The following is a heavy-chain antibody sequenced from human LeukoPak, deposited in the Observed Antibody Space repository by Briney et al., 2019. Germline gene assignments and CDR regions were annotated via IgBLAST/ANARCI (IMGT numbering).Heavy chain of an antibody. Sequence: PGGSLRLSCAASGFTFSSYWMSWVRQAPGKGLEWVANIKQDGSEKYYVDSVKGRFTISRDNAKNSLYLQMNSLRAEDTAVYYCARVHSGSYYVVDYWGQGTLVTVSP. D-gene: IGHD1-26*01. CDR2: IKQDGSEK. CDR1: GFTFSSYW. J-gene: IGHJ4*02. V-gene: IGHV3-7*01. CDR3: ARVHSGSYYVVDY.